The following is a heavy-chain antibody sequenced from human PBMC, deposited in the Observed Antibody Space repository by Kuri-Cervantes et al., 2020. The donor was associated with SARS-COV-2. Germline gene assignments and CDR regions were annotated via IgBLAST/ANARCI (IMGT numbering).Heavy chain of an antibody. V-gene: IGHV3-48*02. CDR3: AREAPCRIVGAICYGMDV. Sequence: GESLKISCAASGFTFSSCSMNWVRQAPGKGLEWVSYISSSSSTIYYADSVKGRFTISRDNAKNSLYLQMNSLRDEDTAVYYCAREAPCRIVGAICYGMDVWGQGTTVTVSS. CDR2: ISSSSSTI. J-gene: IGHJ6*02. CDR1: GFTFSSCS. D-gene: IGHD1-26*01.